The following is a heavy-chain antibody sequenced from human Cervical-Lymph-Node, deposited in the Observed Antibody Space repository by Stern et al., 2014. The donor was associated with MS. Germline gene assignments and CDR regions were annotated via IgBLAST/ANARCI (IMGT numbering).Heavy chain of an antibody. CDR1: GGTFSNYA. CDR3: ASLLGRIAVASVDY. J-gene: IGHJ4*02. V-gene: IGHV1-69*01. CDR2: ISCICGTA. D-gene: IGHD6-19*01. Sequence: QVQLVQSGAEVKKPGSSVKVSCKSSGGTFSNYAISWVRQAPGQVLEWMGCISCICGTANYEQKFRGRVTITVDESPSTTYMELSSLRSEDTAVYYCASLLGRIAVASVDYWGQGTLVTVSS.